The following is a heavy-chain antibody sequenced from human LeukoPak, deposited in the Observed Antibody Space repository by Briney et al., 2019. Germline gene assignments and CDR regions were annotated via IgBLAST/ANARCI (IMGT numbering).Heavy chain of an antibody. CDR3: ARHGYADSPLDY. J-gene: IGHJ4*02. V-gene: IGHV4-59*01. CDR1: GGSFSGYY. D-gene: IGHD4-17*01. CDR2: MSYSGST. Sequence: PSETLSLTCTVFGGSFSGYYWSWIRQPPGKGLEWIGYMSYSGSTNYNPSLKSRVTISLGTSKNQFSLKVTSVTAADTAVYYCARHGYADSPLDYWGQGTLVTVSS.